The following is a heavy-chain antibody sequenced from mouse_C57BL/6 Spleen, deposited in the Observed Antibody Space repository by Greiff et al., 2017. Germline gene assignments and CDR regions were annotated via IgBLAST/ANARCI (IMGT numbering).Heavy chain of an antibody. D-gene: IGHD2-4*01. J-gene: IGHJ4*01. CDR1: GYTFTDYN. Sequence: EVQLQQSGPELVKPGASVKMSCKASGYTFTDYNMHWVKQSHGMSLEWIGYINPNNGGTSYNQKFKGKATLTVNKSSSTAYMELRSLTSEDSAVYYCARIYYDYDERAMDYWGQGTSVTVSS. CDR3: ARIYYDYDERAMDY. CDR2: INPNNGGT. V-gene: IGHV1-22*01.